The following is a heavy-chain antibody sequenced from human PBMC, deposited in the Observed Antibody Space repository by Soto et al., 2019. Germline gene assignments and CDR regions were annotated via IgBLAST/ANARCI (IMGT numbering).Heavy chain of an antibody. CDR3: ASTCIAAADDYYYGMDV. D-gene: IGHD6-13*01. CDR1: GFTFSSYW. Sequence: LRLSCAASGFTFSSYWMHWVRQAPGKGLVWVSRINSDGSSTSYADSVKGRFTISRDNAKNTRYLQMNSLRAEDTAVYYCASTCIAAADDYYYGMDVWGQGTTVTVSS. CDR2: INSDGSST. J-gene: IGHJ6*02. V-gene: IGHV3-74*01.